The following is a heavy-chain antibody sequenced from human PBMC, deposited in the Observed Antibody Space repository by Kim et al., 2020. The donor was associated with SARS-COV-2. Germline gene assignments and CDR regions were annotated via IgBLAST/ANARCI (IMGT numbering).Heavy chain of an antibody. CDR3: AKDGAYSSSWYSDY. V-gene: IGHV3-23*01. CDR2: ISGSGGST. Sequence: GGSLRLSCAASGFTFSSYAMSWVRQAPGKGLEWVSAISGSGGSTYYADSVKGRFTISSDNSKNTLYLQMNSLRAEDTAVYYCAKDGAYSSSWYSDYWGQGTLVTVSS. D-gene: IGHD6-13*01. J-gene: IGHJ4*02. CDR1: GFTFSSYA.